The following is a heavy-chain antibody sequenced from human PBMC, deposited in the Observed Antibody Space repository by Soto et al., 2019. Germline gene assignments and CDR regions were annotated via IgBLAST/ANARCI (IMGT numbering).Heavy chain of an antibody. J-gene: IGHJ3*02. D-gene: IGHD2-15*01. Sequence: GGSLRLSCAASGFTFSSYDMHWVRQATGKGLEWVSAIGTAGDTYYPGSVKGRFTISRENARNALDLQMNSLRAGDTAVYYCARERCSGGSCYSAFDIWGQGTMVTVSS. CDR2: IGTAGDT. CDR3: ARERCSGGSCYSAFDI. CDR1: GFTFSSYD. V-gene: IGHV3-13*01.